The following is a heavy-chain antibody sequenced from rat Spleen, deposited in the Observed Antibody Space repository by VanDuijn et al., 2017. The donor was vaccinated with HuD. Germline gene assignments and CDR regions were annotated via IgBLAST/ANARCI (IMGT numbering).Heavy chain of an antibody. J-gene: IGHJ2*01. CDR2: IKAKSNNYAT. D-gene: IGHD1-11*01. CDR1: GFTFSTAW. V-gene: IGHV6-6*01. Sequence: EVQLVESGGGLVQPGRSLKLSCTASGFTFSTAWMYWYRQFPEKRLEWVARIKAKSNNYATDYTESVKGRFTISRDDSKSSIYLQMNNLKEEDTAIYYCAGGVTWDYWGQGVMVTVSS. CDR3: AGGVTWDY.